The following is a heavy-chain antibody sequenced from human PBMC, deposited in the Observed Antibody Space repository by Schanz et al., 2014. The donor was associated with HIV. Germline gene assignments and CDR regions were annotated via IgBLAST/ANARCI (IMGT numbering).Heavy chain of an antibody. D-gene: IGHD3-10*01. Sequence: QVQLQESGPGLMKPSQTLSLTCTVSGGSISSGGYYWSWIRQHPVKGLEWIGYISNSGRTYYNPSLESRVTVSVDTSRNQFSLKVRSVTAADTAVFYCARHQRGSYLEALDYWGQGTLVTVSS. J-gene: IGHJ4*02. CDR2: ISNSGRT. CDR1: GGSISSGGYY. V-gene: IGHV4-31*03. CDR3: ARHQRGSYLEALDY.